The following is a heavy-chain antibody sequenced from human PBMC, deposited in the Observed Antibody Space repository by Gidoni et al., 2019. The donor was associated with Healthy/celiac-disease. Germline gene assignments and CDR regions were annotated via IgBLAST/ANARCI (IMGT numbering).Heavy chain of an antibody. CDR1: GFTFSSYA. J-gene: IGHJ4*02. CDR3: AKGGSEGYYDSSGYYGDFDY. Sequence: EVQLVESGGGLVQPGGALRLSCAASGFTFSSYAMSWVRQAPGQGLEWVSAIRGSGGSTYYADSVKGRFTISRDNSKNTLYLQMNSLRAEDTAVYYCAKGGSEGYYDSSGYYGDFDYWGQGTLVTVSS. V-gene: IGHV3-23*04. D-gene: IGHD3-22*01. CDR2: IRGSGGST.